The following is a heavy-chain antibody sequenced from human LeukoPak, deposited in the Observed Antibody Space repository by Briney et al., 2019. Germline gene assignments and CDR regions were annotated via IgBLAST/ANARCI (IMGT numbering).Heavy chain of an antibody. Sequence: PSETLSLTCAVSGVSMNNNYWAWLRPSPGGKLEWIGYMSFSGSATYNPSLNSRVSISVDSSKNQFSLDLTSLTAADTAVYYCARGDDLLTGSYDWFNPWGQGTLVIASS. CDR1: GVSMNNNY. J-gene: IGHJ5*02. D-gene: IGHD3-9*01. CDR3: ARGDDLLTGSYDWFNP. V-gene: IGHV4-4*09. CDR2: MSFSGSA.